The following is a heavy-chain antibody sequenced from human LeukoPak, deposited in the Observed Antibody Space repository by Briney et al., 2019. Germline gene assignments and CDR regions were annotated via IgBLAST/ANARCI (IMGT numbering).Heavy chain of an antibody. V-gene: IGHV3-23*01. J-gene: IGHJ4*02. CDR1: GFTFTSYA. D-gene: IGHD1-1*01. CDR2: ISNSGVST. Sequence: GGSLRLSCAASGFTFTSYAMTWVRQAPGKGLEWVSSISNSGVSTYHADSVKGRFTISRDNSKNTLYLQMNSLRAEDTAVYYFSVNWNFDHWGQGTLVTVSS. CDR3: SVNWNFDH.